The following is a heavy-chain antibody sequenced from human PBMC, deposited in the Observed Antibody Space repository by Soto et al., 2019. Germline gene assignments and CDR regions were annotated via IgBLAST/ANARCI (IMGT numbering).Heavy chain of an antibody. D-gene: IGHD5-12*01. CDR1: GDSLSRADYC. CDR3: AREESGLFDY. J-gene: IGHJ4*02. CDR2: ICYSGST. Sequence: QVQLQESGPGLVKPSQTLSLTCTVSGDSLSRADYCWSWIRQAPGKGLEWIGYICYSGSTYHNPSLKSRTSMSVDTSKKQFSLTLTSVTAAATAVYYCAREESGLFDYWGQGRLVTVSS. V-gene: IGHV4-30-4*08.